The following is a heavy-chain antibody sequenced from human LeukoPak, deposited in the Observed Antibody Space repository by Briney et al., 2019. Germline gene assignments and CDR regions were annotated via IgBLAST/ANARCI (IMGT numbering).Heavy chain of an antibody. V-gene: IGHV1-2*02. Sequence: ASVKVSCKASGYTFTGYYMHWVRQAPGQGLEWMGWINPNSGGTNYAQKFQGRVTMTRDTSISTAYMELSRLRSDDTAVYYCARGVYYDSSGYYYNNWFDPWGQGTLATVSS. CDR2: INPNSGGT. CDR3: ARGVYYDSSGYYYNNWFDP. D-gene: IGHD3-22*01. CDR1: GYTFTGYY. J-gene: IGHJ5*02.